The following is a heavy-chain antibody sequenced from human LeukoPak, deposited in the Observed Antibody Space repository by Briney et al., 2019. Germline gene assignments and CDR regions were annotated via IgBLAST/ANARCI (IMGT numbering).Heavy chain of an antibody. CDR2: IYPGDSDT. V-gene: IGHV5-51*01. Sequence: ARESLKISCKGSGYSFTSYWIGWVRQMPGKGLEWMGIIYPGDSDTRYSPSFQGQVTISVDKSISTAYLQWTSLKATDTAMYYCARHRWSGSYSDYWGQGTLVTVSS. CDR3: ARHRWSGSYSDY. J-gene: IGHJ4*02. CDR1: GYSFTSYW. D-gene: IGHD1-26*01.